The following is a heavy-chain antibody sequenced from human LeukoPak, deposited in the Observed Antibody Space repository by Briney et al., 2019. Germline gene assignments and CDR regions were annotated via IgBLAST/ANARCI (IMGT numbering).Heavy chain of an antibody. CDR3: AKDFLRSGSYKGL. D-gene: IGHD1-26*01. V-gene: IGHV3-23*01. CDR1: GFTFSTYA. CDR2: ISGSGGST. J-gene: IGHJ4*02. Sequence: GGSLRLSCAASGFTFSTYAMSWVRQAPGKGLEWVSAISGSGGSTYYADSVKGRFTISRDNSKNTLYLQMNSLRAEDTAVYYCAKDFLRSGSYKGLWGQGTLVTVSS.